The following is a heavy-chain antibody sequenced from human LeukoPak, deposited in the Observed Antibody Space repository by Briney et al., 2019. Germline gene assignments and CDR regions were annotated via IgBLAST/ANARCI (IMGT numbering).Heavy chain of an antibody. J-gene: IGHJ4*02. D-gene: IGHD3-10*01. CDR1: GYTFTGYY. Sequence: GASVKVSCKASGYTFTGYYMHWVRQAPGQGLEWMGWINPNSGGTNYARKFQGRVTMTRDTSINTAYMELSRLTSDDTAVYYCARDRGPYYFDYWGQGTLVTVSS. CDR2: INPNSGGT. CDR3: ARDRGPYYFDY. V-gene: IGHV1-2*02.